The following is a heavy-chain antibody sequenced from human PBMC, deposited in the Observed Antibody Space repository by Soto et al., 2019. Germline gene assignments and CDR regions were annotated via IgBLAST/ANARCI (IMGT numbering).Heavy chain of an antibody. CDR2: LSYTGSP. Sequence: SETLSLTCSVSGGYIRSSGFYWGWVRQPPGKGLEWIGSLSYTGSPSYNPSLKNRVTISGDMSKNQLSRKLDSVTAAETAVYYCARAVGATLDYWGQGTLVTVSS. D-gene: IGHD1-26*01. V-gene: IGHV4-39*01. J-gene: IGHJ4*02. CDR1: GGYIRSSGFY. CDR3: ARAVGATLDY.